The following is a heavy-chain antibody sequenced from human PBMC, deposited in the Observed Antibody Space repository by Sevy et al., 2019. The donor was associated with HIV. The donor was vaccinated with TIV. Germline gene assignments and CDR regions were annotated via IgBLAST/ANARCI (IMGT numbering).Heavy chain of an antibody. CDR3: HRDLHWAFDQ. J-gene: IGHJ4*02. CDR1: ELGFSSHS. D-gene: IGHD5-18*01. CDR2: ISGIGTPI. V-gene: IGHV3-48*02. Sequence: GGSLRLSCTYSELGFSSHSFNWVRQAPGKGLEWISYISGIGTPISYLDSLRGRFTISRDNAKNSLFLQMNNLRDDDFYGYGGHRDLHWAFDQWGQGTLVTVSS.